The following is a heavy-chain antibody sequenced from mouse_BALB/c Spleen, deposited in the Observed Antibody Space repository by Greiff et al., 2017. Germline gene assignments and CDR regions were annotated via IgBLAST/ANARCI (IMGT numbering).Heavy chain of an antibody. CDR3: AKGGNYVSWFAY. V-gene: IGHV2-6-6*01. D-gene: IGHD2-1*01. Sequence: QVQLKQSGPGLVAPSQSLSITCTVSGFSLTNSGVHWVRQSPGKGLEWLGVIWGDGSTNYNSAFKSRLSISKDNSKSQVFLKMNSLQTDDTARYYCAKGGNYVSWFAYWGQGTLVTVSA. CDR2: IWGDGST. CDR1: GFSLTNSG. J-gene: IGHJ3*01.